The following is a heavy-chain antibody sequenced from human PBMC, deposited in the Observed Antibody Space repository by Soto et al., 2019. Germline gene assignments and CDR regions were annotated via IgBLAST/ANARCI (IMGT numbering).Heavy chain of an antibody. Sequence: SLRLSCAASGFSFSDYAMSWVRQAPGKGLEWVSVISESGGSTHYADSVRGRFTVSRDNSKNSLSLRMNSLRDEDTAVYFCAKRSPYSSGWYSPIFVYWGQGALVTVSS. D-gene: IGHD6-13*01. V-gene: IGHV3-23*01. CDR2: ISESGGST. CDR3: AKRSPYSSGWYSPIFVY. J-gene: IGHJ4*02. CDR1: GFSFSDYA.